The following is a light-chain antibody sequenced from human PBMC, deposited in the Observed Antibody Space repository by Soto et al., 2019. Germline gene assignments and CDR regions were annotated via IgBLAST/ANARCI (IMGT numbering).Light chain of an antibody. J-gene: IGKJ5*01. CDR1: QGIGDT. CDR2: DAS. V-gene: IGKV3-11*01. CDR3: QHHSNWPPIT. Sequence: EIVMTQSPATLSVSPGEGATLSCRASQGIGDTLAWYQQKPGQAPRLVIHDASDRATGIPGRFSGSGSGTVFSLTISRLEPEDFAVYYCQHHSNWPPITFGQGTRLEIK.